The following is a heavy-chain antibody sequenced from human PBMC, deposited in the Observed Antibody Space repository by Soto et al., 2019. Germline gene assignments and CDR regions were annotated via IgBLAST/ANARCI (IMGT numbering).Heavy chain of an antibody. CDR1: GGSISSSSYY. D-gene: IGHD3-16*01. CDR3: AGVKFARGGPFFDY. J-gene: IGHJ4*02. CDR2: IYYSGST. V-gene: IGHV4-39*01. Sequence: SETLSLTCTVSGGSISSSSYYWGWIRQPPGKGLEWIGSIYYSGSTYYNPSLKSRVTISVDTSKNQFSLKLSSVTAADTAFFFCAGVKFARGGPFFDYWGQGTLVTVSS.